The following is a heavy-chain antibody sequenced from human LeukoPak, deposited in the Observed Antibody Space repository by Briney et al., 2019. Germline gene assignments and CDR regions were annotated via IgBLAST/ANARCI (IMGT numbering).Heavy chain of an antibody. CDR1: GYTFTSYG. Sequence: ASVKVSCKASGYTFTSYGISWVRQAPGQWLEWMGVIKPDSGDTNYAQKFQGRVTMTRDTSITTAYMELNRLTSDDTAVYYCVKDRPHNWFDPWGQGTLVTVSS. CDR3: VKDRPHNWFDP. CDR2: IKPDSGDT. V-gene: IGHV1-2*02. J-gene: IGHJ5*02.